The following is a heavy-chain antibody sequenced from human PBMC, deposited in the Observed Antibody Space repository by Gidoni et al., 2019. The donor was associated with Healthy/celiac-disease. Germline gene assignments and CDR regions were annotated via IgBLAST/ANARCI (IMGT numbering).Heavy chain of an antibody. D-gene: IGHD3-22*01. CDR2: ISSSSSYI. V-gene: IGHV3-21*01. Sequence: EVQLVESGGGLVKPGGSLRPSCSASGFTFSSYSMNWVRQAPGKGLAWVSSISSSSSYIYYADSVKGRFTTSRDNAKNSLYLQMNSLRAEDTAVYYCAREGGSVVVIASAFDYWGQGTLVTVSS. CDR3: AREGGSVVVIASAFDY. J-gene: IGHJ4*02. CDR1: GFTFSSYS.